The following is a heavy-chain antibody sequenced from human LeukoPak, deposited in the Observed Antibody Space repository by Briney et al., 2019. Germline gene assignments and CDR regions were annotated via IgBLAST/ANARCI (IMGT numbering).Heavy chain of an antibody. CDR2: IYYSGST. Sequence: SETLSLTCTVSGGSISSYYWSWIRQPPGKGREWMGYIYYSGSTNYNPSLKSRVTISVDTSKNQFSLKLSSVTAADTAVYYCARVISQDWFATWGQGTLVTVSS. D-gene: IGHD3-16*02. V-gene: IGHV4-59*01. CDR1: GGSISSYY. J-gene: IGHJ5*02. CDR3: ARVISQDWFAT.